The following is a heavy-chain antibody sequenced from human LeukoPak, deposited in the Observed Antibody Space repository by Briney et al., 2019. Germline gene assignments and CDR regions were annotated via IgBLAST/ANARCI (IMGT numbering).Heavy chain of an antibody. CDR3: EKDSSLTYYDSSGYPDY. J-gene: IGHJ4*02. Sequence: GGSLRLSCAASGFTFSSNAMNWVRHAPGKGLEWVSAISGSGGSTYHADSVKGRFTISRDSSENTLYMQMNSLRVEDTAVYYCEKDSSLTYYDSSGYPDYWGQGTLVTVSS. CDR2: ISGSGGST. V-gene: IGHV3-23*01. D-gene: IGHD3-22*01. CDR1: GFTFSSNA.